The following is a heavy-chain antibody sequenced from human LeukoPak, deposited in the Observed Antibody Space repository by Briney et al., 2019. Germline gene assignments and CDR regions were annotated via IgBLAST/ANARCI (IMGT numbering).Heavy chain of an antibody. Sequence: SLRLSCAASGFTFDDYAMHWVRQAPGKGLEWVSGISWNSGSIGYADSVKGRFTISRDNAKNSLYLQMNSLRAEDTALYYCAKDMAAYCSGGSCYGMDVWGQGTTVTVSS. CDR3: AKDMAAYCSGGSCYGMDV. J-gene: IGHJ6*02. CDR2: ISWNSGSI. D-gene: IGHD2-15*01. V-gene: IGHV3-9*01. CDR1: GFTFDDYA.